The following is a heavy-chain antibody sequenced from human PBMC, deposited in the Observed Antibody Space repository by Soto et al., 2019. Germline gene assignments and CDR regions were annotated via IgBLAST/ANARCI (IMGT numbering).Heavy chain of an antibody. CDR2: ISYSGST. V-gene: IGHV4-39*01. D-gene: IGHD6-6*01. CDR1: GGSISSSSYY. Sequence: SETLSLTCTVSGGSISSSSYYWSWIRQPPGKGLEWIASISYSGSTVYNPSLNSRVTISVDTSKNQFSLKLSSVTAADTAVYYCARRLAFYWYFDLWGRGTLVTVSS. CDR3: ARRLAFYWYFDL. J-gene: IGHJ2*01.